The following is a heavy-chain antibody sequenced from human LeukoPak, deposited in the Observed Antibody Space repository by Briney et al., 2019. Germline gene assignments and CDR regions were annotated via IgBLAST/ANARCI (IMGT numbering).Heavy chain of an antibody. CDR3: AKEGPGIAASFDY. D-gene: IGHD6-13*01. CDR2: ISYDGSNK. J-gene: IGHJ4*02. CDR1: GFTFSSYG. V-gene: IGHV3-30*18. Sequence: AGRSLRLSCAASGFTFSSYGVHWVRQAPGKGLEWVAVISYDGSNKYYADSVKGRFTISRDNSKNTLYLQMNSLRAEDTAVYYCAKEGPGIAASFDYWGQGTLVTVSS.